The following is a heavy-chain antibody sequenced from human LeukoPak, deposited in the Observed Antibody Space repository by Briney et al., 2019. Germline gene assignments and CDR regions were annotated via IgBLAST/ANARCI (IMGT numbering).Heavy chain of an antibody. CDR2: ISSSGSTI. CDR3: ARDAGSVTAADAFDI. J-gene: IGHJ3*02. D-gene: IGHD2-21*02. Sequence: GGSLRLSCAASGFTFSSYSMSWIRQAPGKGLEWISYISSSGSTIYYGDSVMGRFTISRDNAKNSLYLQMSSLRAEDTAVYYCARDAGSVTAADAFDIWGQGTMVTVSS. V-gene: IGHV3-48*04. CDR1: GFTFSSYS.